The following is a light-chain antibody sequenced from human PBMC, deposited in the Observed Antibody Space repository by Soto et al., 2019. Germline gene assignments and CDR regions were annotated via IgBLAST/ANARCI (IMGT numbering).Light chain of an antibody. CDR1: QSVSTN. CDR3: PHYSHWPT. J-gene: IGKJ1*01. V-gene: IGKV3-15*01. CDR2: GAS. Sequence: EIVMTQSPATLSVSPGERATLSCRASQSVSTNLAWYQQKPGQAPRLLIYGASTRATGFPDRFSGSGSGTEFILTIGSQQSEDFAVYYCPHYSHWPTFGQGTKVEIK.